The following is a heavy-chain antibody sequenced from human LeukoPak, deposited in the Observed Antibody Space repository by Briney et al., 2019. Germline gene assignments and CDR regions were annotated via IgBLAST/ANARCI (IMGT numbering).Heavy chain of an antibody. CDR3: AKDLRIEEQWLTPFDY. CDR1: GFTFSSYG. D-gene: IGHD6-19*01. V-gene: IGHV3-30*18. CDR2: ISYDGSNK. J-gene: IGHJ4*02. Sequence: GGSLRLSCAASGFTFSSYGMHCVRQAPGKGLEWVAVISYDGSNKYYADSVKGRFTISRDNSKNTLYLQMNSLRAEDTAVYYCAKDLRIEEQWLTPFDYWGQGTLVTVSS.